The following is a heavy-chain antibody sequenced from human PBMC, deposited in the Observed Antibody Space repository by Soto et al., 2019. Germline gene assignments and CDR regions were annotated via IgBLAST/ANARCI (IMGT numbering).Heavy chain of an antibody. CDR1: GGSISSGGYY. CDR2: IYYSGST. J-gene: IGHJ4*02. Sequence: SETLSLTCTVSGGSISSGGYYWSWIRQHPGKGLEWIGYIYYSGSTYYNPSLKSRVTISVDTSKNQFSLKLSSVTAADTAVYYCARSSAYYDILTGFRMRPDFDKWGQGTPVTVSS. D-gene: IGHD3-9*01. V-gene: IGHV4-31*03. CDR3: ARSSAYYDILTGFRMRPDFDK.